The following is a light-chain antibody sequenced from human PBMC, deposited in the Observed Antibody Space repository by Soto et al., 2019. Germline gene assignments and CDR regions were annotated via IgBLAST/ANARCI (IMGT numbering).Light chain of an antibody. CDR2: SNN. J-gene: IGLJ3*02. CDR3: AAWEDSLNGWV. V-gene: IGLV1-44*01. CDR1: NSNIGSNT. Sequence: QLVLTQPPSASGTPGQKVTISCSGSNSNIGSNTVNWYQQLPGTAPKLLIYSNNQRPSGVPDRFSGSTSGTSASLAISGLQSEDEADYYCAAWEDSLNGWVFGGGTKLTVL.